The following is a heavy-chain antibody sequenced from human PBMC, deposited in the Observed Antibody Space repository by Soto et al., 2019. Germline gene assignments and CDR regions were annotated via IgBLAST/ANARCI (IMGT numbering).Heavy chain of an antibody. CDR1: GGSISSYY. CDR2: IYYSGST. V-gene: IGHV4-59*01. J-gene: IGHJ6*03. CDR3: ARGQGYSSSWDYHYYMDV. D-gene: IGHD6-13*01. Sequence: SETLSLTCTVSGGSISSYYWSWIRQPPGKGLEWIGYIYYSGSTNYNPSLKSRVTISVDTSKNQFSLKLSSVTAADTAVYYCARGQGYSSSWDYHYYMDVRGKGTTVTVSS.